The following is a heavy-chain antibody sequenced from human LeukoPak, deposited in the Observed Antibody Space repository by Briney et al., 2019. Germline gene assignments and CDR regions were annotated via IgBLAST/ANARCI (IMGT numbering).Heavy chain of an antibody. CDR3: ARRYYYNLGSFPFDF. Sequence: SETPSLTRAVSGGPFSVYFWSWIPQSSGKGVEWIWEIHNSGTTNYNPSLNSRVTISEDTSKNQFYLNLSSVTAADTAVYCCARRYYYNLGSFPFDFWGQGTLVTVSS. CDR2: IHNSGTT. D-gene: IGHD3-10*01. J-gene: IGHJ4*02. CDR1: GGPFSVYF. V-gene: IGHV4-34*01.